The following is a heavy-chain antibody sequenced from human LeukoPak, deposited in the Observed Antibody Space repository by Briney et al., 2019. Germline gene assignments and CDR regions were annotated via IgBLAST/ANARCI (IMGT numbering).Heavy chain of an antibody. CDR2: INHNGST. J-gene: IGHJ4*02. CDR3: ARALSEGAVVAATYYFDY. D-gene: IGHD2-15*01. Sequence: SETLSLTCAVYGGSFSGYYWSWIRQPPGKGLEWIGEINHNGSTNYNPSLKSRVTISVDTSKNQFSLKLSSVTAADTAVYYCARALSEGAVVAATYYFDYWGQGTLVTVSS. V-gene: IGHV4-34*01. CDR1: GGSFSGYY.